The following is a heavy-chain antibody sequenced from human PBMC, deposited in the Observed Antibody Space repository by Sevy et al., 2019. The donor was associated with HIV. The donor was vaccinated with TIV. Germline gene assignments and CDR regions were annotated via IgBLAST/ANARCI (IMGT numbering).Heavy chain of an antibody. CDR2: ISSAGSNK. CDR1: GLTFSSHA. V-gene: IGHV3-30-3*01. J-gene: IGHJ4*02. D-gene: IGHD6-19*01. Sequence: GGSLRLSCAASGLTFSSHAMHWVRQAPGKGLEWVAVISSAGSNKYYADSVKGRFTISRDNPKNTLYLQMNSLRPEDXXVYYXXXDAGYXIAWSPSDYWGQGTLVTVSS. CDR3: XXDAGYXIAWSPSDY.